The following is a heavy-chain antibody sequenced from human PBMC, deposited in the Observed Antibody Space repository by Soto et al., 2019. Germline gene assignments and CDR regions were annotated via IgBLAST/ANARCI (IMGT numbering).Heavy chain of an antibody. CDR3: ASMTTVTNTRYLFDY. CDR1: GFTFSSYA. Sequence: VWSLRLSCTSSGFTFSSYAMHLVLQYPFKGLEWVAVISYDGSNKYYADSVKGRFTISRDNSKNTLYLQMNSLRAEDTAVYYCASMTTVTNTRYLFDYWGQGTLVTVSS. D-gene: IGHD4-17*01. CDR2: ISYDGSNK. V-gene: IGHV3-30-3*01. J-gene: IGHJ4*02.